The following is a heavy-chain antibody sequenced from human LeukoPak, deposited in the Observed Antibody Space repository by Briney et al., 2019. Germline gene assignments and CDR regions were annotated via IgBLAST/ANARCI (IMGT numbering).Heavy chain of an antibody. J-gene: IGHJ4*02. V-gene: IGHV3-64D*09. CDR2: ISSYGGTT. CDR3: VSVPTGTTSFDY. D-gene: IGHD1-7*01. CDR1: GFTFSTYA. Sequence: GGSLRLSCSASGFTFSTYAMHSVRQAPGKGLEYVSGISSYGGTTYYADSVKGRFTISGDNSKNTLYLQMRSLRAEDTSVYYCVSVPTGTTSFDYWGQGTLVTVSS.